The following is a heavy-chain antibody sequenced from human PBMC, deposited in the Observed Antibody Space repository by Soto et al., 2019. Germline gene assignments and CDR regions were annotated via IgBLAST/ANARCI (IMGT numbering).Heavy chain of an antibody. CDR3: ARVVTDAFDI. V-gene: IGHV4-31*03. D-gene: IGHD2-21*01. CDR1: GGSMNSGGYS. CDR2: IYYSGST. Sequence: QVQLQESGPGLVKPSQTLSLTCTVSGGSMNSGGYSWSWIGQHPGKGPEWIGYIYYSGSTYYNPSLKSRVTISVDTSKNQFSLKLSSVTAADTAVYYCARVVTDAFDIWGQGTMVTVSS. J-gene: IGHJ3*02.